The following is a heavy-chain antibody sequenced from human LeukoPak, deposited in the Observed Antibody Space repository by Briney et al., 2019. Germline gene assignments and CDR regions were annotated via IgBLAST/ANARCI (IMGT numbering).Heavy chain of an antibody. J-gene: IGHJ4*02. CDR3: ARDLTVTTRVPYW. D-gene: IGHD4-11*01. Sequence: ASVKVSCKASGYIFTNYYIRWVRQAPGQGLEWMGMITPSGGDATYAQKFQGRVAMTRDMSTTTVYMQLSSLRSEDTAVYYCARDLTVTTRVPYWWGQGTLVTVSS. CDR2: ITPSGGDA. CDR1: GYIFTNYY. V-gene: IGHV1-46*01.